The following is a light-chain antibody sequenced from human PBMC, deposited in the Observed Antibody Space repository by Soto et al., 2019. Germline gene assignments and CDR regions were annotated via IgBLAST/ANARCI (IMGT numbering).Light chain of an antibody. J-gene: IGKJ1*01. CDR1: QTIGTH. CDR3: QQSYGTWT. CDR2: AAS. V-gene: IGKV1-39*01. Sequence: DLQLTQSPSFLSASVGDRVTITCRASQTIGTHLNWYQEKQGKAPKALIYAASSLHSGVPSRFSGSGSGTDFTLTISSLQPDDFATYYCQQSYGTWTFGQGTRV.